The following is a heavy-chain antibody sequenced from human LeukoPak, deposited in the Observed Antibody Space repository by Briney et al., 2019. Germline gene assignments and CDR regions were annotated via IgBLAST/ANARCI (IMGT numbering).Heavy chain of an antibody. Sequence: GGSLRLSCAASGFTFSSYAMSWVRQAPGKGLEWVSYISSSSSTIYYADSVKGRFTISRDNAKNSLYLQMNSLRAEDTAVYYCARVMVYCSSTSCSKYYFDYWGQGTLVTVSS. CDR1: GFTFSSYA. CDR3: ARVMVYCSSTSCSKYYFDY. D-gene: IGHD2-2*01. V-gene: IGHV3-48*01. J-gene: IGHJ4*02. CDR2: ISSSSSTI.